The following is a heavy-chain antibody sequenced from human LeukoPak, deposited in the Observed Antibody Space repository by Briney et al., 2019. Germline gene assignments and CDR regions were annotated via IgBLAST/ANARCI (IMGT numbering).Heavy chain of an antibody. J-gene: IGHJ4*02. CDR1: GYTFTGYY. CDR2: INPNSGGT. D-gene: IGHD6-13*01. Sequence: ASVKVSCKPSGYTFTGYYMHWVRQAPGQGLEWMGWINPNSGGTNYAQKFQGRVTMTRDTSISTAYMELSRLRYDDTAVYYCARGFDYSSSWYDYFDYWGQGTLVTVSS. CDR3: ARGFDYSSSWYDYFDY. V-gene: IGHV1-2*02.